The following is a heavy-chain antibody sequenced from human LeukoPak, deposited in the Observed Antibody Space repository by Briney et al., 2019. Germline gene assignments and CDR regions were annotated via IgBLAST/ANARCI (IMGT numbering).Heavy chain of an antibody. CDR3: ARLRYDILTGCFDY. CDR2: VSNSGSK. D-gene: IGHD3-9*01. V-gene: IGHV4-39*01. CDR1: GVSISSSSYY. Sequence: SETLSLTCTVSGVSISSSSYYWGWIRQPPGKGLEWIGSVSNSGSKHYNPSLKSRVTIFEDTSKNQFSLKLSSVTAADTAVYYCARLRYDILTGCFDYWGQGTLVTVSS. J-gene: IGHJ4*02.